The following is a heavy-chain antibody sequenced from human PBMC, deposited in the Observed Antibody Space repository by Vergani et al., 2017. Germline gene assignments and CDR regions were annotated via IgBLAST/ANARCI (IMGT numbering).Heavy chain of an antibody. J-gene: IGHJ4*02. Sequence: VQLEESGGGLVQPGGSLRLSCVASGFTFSSSEMNWVRQAPGKGLEWVAVISYDGSNKYYADSVKGRFTISRDNSKNTLYLQMNSLRAEDTAVYYCARAPSCGGDCYSYYFDYWGQGTLVTVSS. CDR1: GFTFSSSE. CDR3: ARAPSCGGDCYSYYFDY. V-gene: IGHV3-30*04. D-gene: IGHD2-21*01. CDR2: ISYDGSNK.